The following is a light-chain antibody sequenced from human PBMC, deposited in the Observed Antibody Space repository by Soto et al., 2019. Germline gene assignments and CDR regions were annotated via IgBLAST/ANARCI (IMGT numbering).Light chain of an antibody. Sequence: EIVLTQSPGTLPLSPGERATLSCRASQSVSSSYLAWYQQKPGQAPRLLIYGASSRATSIPDRFSGSGSGTDFTLTISRLEPEDFAVYYCQKYGSSPPYTFGQGTKLEIK. J-gene: IGKJ2*01. CDR3: QKYGSSPPYT. CDR2: GAS. V-gene: IGKV3-20*01. CDR1: QSVSSSY.